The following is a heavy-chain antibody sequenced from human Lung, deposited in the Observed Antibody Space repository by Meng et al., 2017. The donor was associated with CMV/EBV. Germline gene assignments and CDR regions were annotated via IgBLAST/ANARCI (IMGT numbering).Heavy chain of an antibody. CDR1: GFDFSTYS. V-gene: IGHV3-21*06. CDR3: ARDRQNSNYGSTDY. J-gene: IGHJ4*02. CDR2: ISSSSSYI. Sequence: GESXKISCLGSGFDFSTYSMNWFRQAPGKGPERVSSISSSSSYIYYADSVKGRFTVSRNNANDSLYLQMNSLRAEDTGVYYCARDRQNSNYGSTDYWGQGTLVTVSS. D-gene: IGHD4-11*01.